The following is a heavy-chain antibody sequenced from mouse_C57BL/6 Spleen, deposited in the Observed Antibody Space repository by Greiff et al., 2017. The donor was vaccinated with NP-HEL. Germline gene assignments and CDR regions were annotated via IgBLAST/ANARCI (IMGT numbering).Heavy chain of an antibody. CDR1: GYAFTNYL. CDR2: INPGSGGT. CDR3: ARRINWDGPFAY. Sequence: VMLVESGAELVRPGTSVKVSCKASGYAFTNYLIEWVKQRPGQGLEWIGVINPGSGGTNYNEKFKGKATLTADKSSSTAYMQLSSLTSEDSAVYFCARRINWDGPFAYWGQGTLVTVSA. V-gene: IGHV1-54*01. D-gene: IGHD4-1*01. J-gene: IGHJ3*01.